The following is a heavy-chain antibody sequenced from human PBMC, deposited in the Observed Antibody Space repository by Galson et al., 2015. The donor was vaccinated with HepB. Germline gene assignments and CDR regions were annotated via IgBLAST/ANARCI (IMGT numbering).Heavy chain of an antibody. D-gene: IGHD3-22*01. CDR3: ARVHDSSGYFYYFDY. CDR1: GGTFSSYA. Sequence: SVKVSCKASGGTFSSYAISWVRQAPGQGLEWMGGIIPIFGTANYAQKFQGRVTITADESTSTAYMELSSLRSEDTAVYYCARVHDSSGYFYYFDYWGQGTLVTVSS. V-gene: IGHV1-69*13. J-gene: IGHJ4*02. CDR2: IIPIFGTA.